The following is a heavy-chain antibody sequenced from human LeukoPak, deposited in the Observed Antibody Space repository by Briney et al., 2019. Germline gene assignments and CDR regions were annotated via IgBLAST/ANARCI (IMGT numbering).Heavy chain of an antibody. CDR1: GFTFSTYA. J-gene: IGHJ4*02. D-gene: IGHD2-21*01. CDR3: AKAVAYGHFDY. V-gene: IGHV3-23*01. CDR2: ISGSGGST. Sequence: GGSLRLSCAASGFTFSTYAMSWDRQGPGKGLEWVSVISGSGGSTYYADSVKGRFTISRDNSKNTLYLQMNSLRAEDTAVYYCAKAVAYGHFDYWGQGTLVTVSS.